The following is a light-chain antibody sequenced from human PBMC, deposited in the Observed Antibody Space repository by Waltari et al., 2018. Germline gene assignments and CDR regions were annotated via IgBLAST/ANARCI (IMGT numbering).Light chain of an antibody. V-gene: IGKV3-20*01. CDR1: QSVSSSY. CDR2: GAS. J-gene: IGKJ1*01. CDR3: QQYGSSRT. Sequence: DIVLTQSPGTLSLSPGERATLSCRASQSVSSSYLAWYQQKPGQAPRLLIYGASRRATGIPDRFSGRGSGTDFTLTISRLEPEDFAVYYCQQYGSSRTFGQGTKVEIK.